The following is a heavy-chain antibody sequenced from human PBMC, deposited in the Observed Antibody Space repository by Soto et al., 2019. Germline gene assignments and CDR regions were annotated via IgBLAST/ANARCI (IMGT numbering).Heavy chain of an antibody. V-gene: IGHV3-7*01. CDR1: GFTFSSYG. J-gene: IGHJ5*02. CDR3: ARSCRHTLDP. D-gene: IGHD3-10*01. CDR2: INQDGSDK. Sequence: GGSLRLSCAASGFTFSSYGMHWVRQAPGKGLEWVAVINQDGSDKYYAESVKGRFTISRDNVKNLLSLQMNSLRVEDTAVYYCARSCRHTLDPWGQGALVTVSS.